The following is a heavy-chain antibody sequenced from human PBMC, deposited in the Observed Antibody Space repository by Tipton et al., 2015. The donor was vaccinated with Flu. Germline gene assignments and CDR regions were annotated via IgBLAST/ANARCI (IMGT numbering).Heavy chain of an antibody. CDR1: GDSISSNY. CDR3: ARRDYSNYVSDPKNWFDP. J-gene: IGHJ5*02. V-gene: IGHV4-59*08. D-gene: IGHD4-11*01. Sequence: TLSLTCTVSGDSISSNYWSWIRQPPGKGLEWIGNIFHSGNSNHNPSLKSRVTISVDTSKNQFSLKLSSVTAADTAVYYCARRDYSNYVSDPKNWFDPWGQGTLVTVSS. CDR2: IFHSGNS.